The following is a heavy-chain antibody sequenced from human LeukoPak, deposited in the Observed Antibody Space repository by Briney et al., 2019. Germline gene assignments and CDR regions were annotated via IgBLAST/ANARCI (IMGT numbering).Heavy chain of an antibody. Sequence: SETLSLTCTVSGGSISSYYWSWIRQPAGKGLEWIGRIYTSGSTNYNPSLKSRVTISVDTSKNQFSLKLSSVTAADTAVYYCARHRSPTYYYDSSGYRPYYFDYWGQGTLVTVSS. V-gene: IGHV4-4*07. J-gene: IGHJ4*02. D-gene: IGHD3-22*01. CDR3: ARHRSPTYYYDSSGYRPYYFDY. CDR2: IYTSGST. CDR1: GGSISSYY.